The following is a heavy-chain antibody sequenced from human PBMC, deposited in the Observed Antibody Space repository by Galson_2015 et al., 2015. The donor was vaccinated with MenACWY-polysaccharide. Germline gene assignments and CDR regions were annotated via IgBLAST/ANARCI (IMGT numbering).Heavy chain of an antibody. CDR2: IDKDGSEK. Sequence: SLRLSCAVSGFTFKNYWMSWVRQAPGKGLEWVADIDKDGSEKHCVDFVKGRFTISRDNGRSSLYLQMNGLRAEDTAVYYCATGHYGMDVCGHGTAVTVS. J-gene: IGHJ6*02. CDR3: ATGHYGMDV. CDR1: GFTFKNYW. V-gene: IGHV3-7*01.